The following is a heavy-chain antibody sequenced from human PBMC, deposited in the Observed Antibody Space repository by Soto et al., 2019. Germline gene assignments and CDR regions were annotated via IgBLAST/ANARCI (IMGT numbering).Heavy chain of an antibody. V-gene: IGHV1-69*13. CDR3: ARGAGSYTTQGMDV. J-gene: IGHJ6*02. CDR1: GGTFSSYA. CDR2: IIPIFGTA. Sequence: ASVEVSCKASGGTFSSYAISWVRQAPGQGLEWMGGIIPIFGTANYAQKSQGRVTITADESTSTAYMELSSLRSEDTAVYYCARGAGSYTTQGMDVWGPGTTLTV. D-gene: IGHD4-4*01.